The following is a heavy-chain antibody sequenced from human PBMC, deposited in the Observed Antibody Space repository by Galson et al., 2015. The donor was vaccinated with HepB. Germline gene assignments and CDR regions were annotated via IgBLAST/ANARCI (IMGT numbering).Heavy chain of an antibody. V-gene: IGHV3-30*07. Sequence: VISNDGNDNYSADFLKGRLTISRDTSKNILYLQMNSLSAEDTAVYYCAKGSIIAVAASPNFDYWGQGTLVAVSS. CDR2: ISNDGNDN. J-gene: IGHJ4*02. CDR3: AKGSIIAVAASPNFDY. D-gene: IGHD6-19*01.